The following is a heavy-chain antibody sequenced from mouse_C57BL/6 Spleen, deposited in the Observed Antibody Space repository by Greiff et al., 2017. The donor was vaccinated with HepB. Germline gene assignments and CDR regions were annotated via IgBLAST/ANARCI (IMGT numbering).Heavy chain of an antibody. J-gene: IGHJ2*01. Sequence: QVQLQQPGAELVKPGASVKLSCKASGYTFTSYWMHWVKQRPGQGLEWIGMIHPNSGSTNYNEKFKSKATLTVEKSSSTAYMQRSSLTSEDSAVYYCARGGDGTFDYWGQGTTLTVSS. CDR1: GYTFTSYW. V-gene: IGHV1-64*01. CDR2: IHPNSGST. D-gene: IGHD3-3*01. CDR3: ARGGDGTFDY.